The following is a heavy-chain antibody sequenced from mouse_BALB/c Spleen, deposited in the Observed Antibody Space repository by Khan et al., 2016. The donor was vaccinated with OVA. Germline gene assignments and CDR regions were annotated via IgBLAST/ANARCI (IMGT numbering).Heavy chain of an antibody. CDR2: IYWDDAK. J-gene: IGHJ3*01. D-gene: IGHD2-4*01. CDR3: ARNVYEYDPWFAY. V-gene: IGHV8-12*01. CDR1: GFSLSTSGMG. Sequence: QVPLKESGPGILQPSQTLSLTCSFSGFSLSTSGMGVSWLRQPSGKGLEWLAHIYWDDAKCYNPFLKSRPTTSKDTSRNLVFLKITSVDTADTATYYCARNVYEYDPWFAYWGHGTLVTVSA.